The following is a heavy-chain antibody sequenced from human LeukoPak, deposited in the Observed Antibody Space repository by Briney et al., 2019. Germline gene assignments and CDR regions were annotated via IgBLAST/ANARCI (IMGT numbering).Heavy chain of an antibody. D-gene: IGHD3-22*01. CDR1: GYSFTSYW. Sequence: SGESLKISCKGSGYSFTSYWIGWVRQMPGKGLEWMGIIYPGDSDTRYSPSFQGQVTISADKSISTAYLQWSSLKASDTAMYYCARTTDYYDSSGYYYPPYDAFDIWGQGTMVTVSS. V-gene: IGHV5-51*01. CDR3: ARTTDYYDSSGYYYPPYDAFDI. CDR2: IYPGDSDT. J-gene: IGHJ3*02.